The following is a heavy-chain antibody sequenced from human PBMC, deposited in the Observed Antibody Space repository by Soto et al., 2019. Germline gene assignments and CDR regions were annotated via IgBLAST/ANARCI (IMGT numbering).Heavy chain of an antibody. CDR2: MNPHSGET. J-gene: IGHJ4*02. CDR3: ARGSPGPVDH. V-gene: IGHV1-8*01. Sequence: QVQLVQSGAEVRRPGASVKVSCKASGYSFTSLHFNWVRQATGQGLEWIGWMNPHSGETGYAQRFQGRVTMTRDISLSTAYMELRSRTSHDTAVYFCARGSPGPVDHWGQGTLVTVSS. D-gene: IGHD3-10*01. CDR1: GYSFTSLH.